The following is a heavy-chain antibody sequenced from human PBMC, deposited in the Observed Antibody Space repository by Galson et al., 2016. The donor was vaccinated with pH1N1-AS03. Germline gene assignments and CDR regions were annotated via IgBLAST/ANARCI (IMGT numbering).Heavy chain of an antibody. CDR2: IIPMFGAP. CDR1: GGTFSRFG. CDR3: ATEGQTYYFDF. J-gene: IGHJ4*02. Sequence: SVKVSCKASGGTFSRFGISWVRQAPGQGLEWMGGIIPMFGAPNYEQKFQGRVTITADESRKTAYMELSSLRSEDTALYYCATEGQTYYFDFWGQGTLVTVSS. V-gene: IGHV1-69*13.